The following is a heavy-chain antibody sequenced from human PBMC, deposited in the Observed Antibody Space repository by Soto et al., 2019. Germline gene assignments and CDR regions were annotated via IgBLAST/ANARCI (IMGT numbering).Heavy chain of an antibody. V-gene: IGHV1-18*01. D-gene: IGHD4-17*01. CDR3: ARATNYFDY. CDR2: ISAHNGKK. CDR1: GDTFTSYG. Sequence: QVQLVQSGAEVKKPGASVKVSCKASGDTFTSYGISWVRQAPGQGLEWMGWISAHNGKKKYAQKVQGRVTMTTDTSTSTADMELRSLRSDDTAVYSCARATNYFDYWGQGTLVIVSS. J-gene: IGHJ4*02.